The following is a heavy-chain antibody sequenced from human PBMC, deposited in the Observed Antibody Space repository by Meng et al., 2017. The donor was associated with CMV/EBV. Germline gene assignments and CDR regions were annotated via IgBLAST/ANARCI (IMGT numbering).Heavy chain of an antibody. V-gene: IGHV4-34*01. CDR1: GGSFSGYY. J-gene: IGHJ5*02. CDR2: INHSGST. Sequence: QQGGAGLLKPSETLSLPCAVYGGSFSGYYWSWIRQPPGKGLEWIGEINHSGSTNYNPSLKSRVTISVDTSKNQFSLKLSSVTAADTAVYYCARGGNWFDPWGQGTLVTVSS. CDR3: ARGGNWFDP.